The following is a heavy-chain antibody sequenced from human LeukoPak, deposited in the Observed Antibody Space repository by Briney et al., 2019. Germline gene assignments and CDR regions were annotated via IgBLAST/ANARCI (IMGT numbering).Heavy chain of an antibody. CDR3: AREGRKTSRARGYSYQGGSGVKGGVSVGLDY. D-gene: IGHD5-18*01. V-gene: IGHV4-39*07. CDR1: GGSISSSSYY. Sequence: SETLSLTCTVSGGSISSSSYYWGWIRQPPGKGLEWIGSIYYSGSTYYNPSLKSRVTISVDTSKNQFSPKLSSVTAADTAVYYCAREGRKTSRARGYSYQGGSGVKGGVSVGLDYWGQGTLVTVSS. J-gene: IGHJ4*02. CDR2: IYYSGST.